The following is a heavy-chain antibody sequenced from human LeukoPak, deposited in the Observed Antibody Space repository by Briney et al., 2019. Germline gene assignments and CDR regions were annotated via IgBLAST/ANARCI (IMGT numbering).Heavy chain of an antibody. CDR1: GFTFSSYW. CDR2: IKQDGSEK. J-gene: IGHJ5*02. D-gene: IGHD3-10*01. CDR3: ARGPITMVRGVPAA. V-gene: IGHV3-7*03. Sequence: PAGSLRLSCAASGFTFSSYWMSWVRQAPGKGLEWVANIKQDGSEKYYVDSVKGRFTISRDNAKNSLYLQMNSLRAEDTAVYYCARGPITMVRGVPAAWGQGTLVTVSS.